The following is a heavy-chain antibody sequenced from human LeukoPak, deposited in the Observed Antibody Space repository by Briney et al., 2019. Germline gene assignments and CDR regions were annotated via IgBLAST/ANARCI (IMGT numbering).Heavy chain of an antibody. CDR3: AALGVGGY. D-gene: IGHD3-16*01. J-gene: IGHJ4*02. V-gene: IGHV3-23*01. CDR2: IRGRGEST. Sequence: PGGSLRLSCAASGFTFSSYSMNWVRQAPGKGLEWLSCIRGRGESTHFADSAKGRFTISRDNSKNTLSLQMNSLRVEDTAIYYCAALGVGGYWGQGTLVTVSS. CDR1: GFTFSSYS.